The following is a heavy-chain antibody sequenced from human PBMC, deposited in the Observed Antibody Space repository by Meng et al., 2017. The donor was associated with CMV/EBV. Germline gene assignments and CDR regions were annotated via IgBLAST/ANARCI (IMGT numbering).Heavy chain of an antibody. J-gene: IGHJ6*02. V-gene: IGHV3-30*04. CDR1: GFTFSSYA. Sequence: GESLKISCAASGFTFSSYAMHWVRPAPGKGLEWVAVISYDGSNKYYADSVKGRFTISRDNSKNTLYLQMNSLRAEDTAVYYCARTLRCSSTSCYFPYYYYYGMDVWGQGTTVTVSS. CDR2: ISYDGSNK. CDR3: ARTLRCSSTSCYFPYYYYYGMDV. D-gene: IGHD2-2*01.